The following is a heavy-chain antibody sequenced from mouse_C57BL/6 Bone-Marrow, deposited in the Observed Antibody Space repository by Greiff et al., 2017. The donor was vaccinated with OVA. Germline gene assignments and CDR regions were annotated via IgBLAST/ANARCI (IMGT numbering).Heavy chain of an antibody. V-gene: IGHV1-69*01. J-gene: IGHJ2*01. D-gene: IGHD2-1*01. CDR3: ARSIYYGNYGY. CDR2: IDPSDSYT. Sequence: QVQLQQPVAELVMPGASVKLSCKASGYTFTSYWMHWVKQRPGQGLEWIGEIDPSDSYTNYNQKFKGKSTLTVDKSSSTAYMQLSSLTSEDSAVYYCARSIYYGNYGYWGQGTTLTVSS. CDR1: GYTFTSYW.